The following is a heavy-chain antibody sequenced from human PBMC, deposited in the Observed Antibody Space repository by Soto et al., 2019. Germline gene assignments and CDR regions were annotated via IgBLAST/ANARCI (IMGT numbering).Heavy chain of an antibody. D-gene: IGHD5-18*01. CDR3: ARHRDSYGSGDFDY. CDR1: GGSISSYY. Sequence: QVQLQESGPGLVKPSETLSLTCTVSGGSISSYYWSWIRQPPWKGLEWIGYIYYTGSTNYNPSLKSRVTISVDTSKNQFSLKVSSVTAADTAVYYCARHRDSYGSGDFDYWGQGTLVTVSS. V-gene: IGHV4-59*08. CDR2: IYYTGST. J-gene: IGHJ4*02.